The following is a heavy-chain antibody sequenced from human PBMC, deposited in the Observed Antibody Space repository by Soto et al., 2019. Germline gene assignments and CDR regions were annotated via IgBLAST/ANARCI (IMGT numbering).Heavy chain of an antibody. CDR3: ARVRFRVADV. D-gene: IGHD3-3*01. CDR1: GDSVSSYSAA. J-gene: IGHJ6*04. V-gene: IGHV6-1*01. Sequence: SQALSLTGSSSGDSVSSYSAASNWIRQSPSRGLEWLGRTYYRSKWYNDYAVSVKSRITINPDTSKNQFSLQLNSVTPEDTAVYYCARVRFRVADVWGKGTTVTVSS. CDR2: TYYRSKWYN.